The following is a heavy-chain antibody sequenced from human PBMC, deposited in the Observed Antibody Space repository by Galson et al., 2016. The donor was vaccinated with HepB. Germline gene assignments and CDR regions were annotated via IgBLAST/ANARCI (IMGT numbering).Heavy chain of an antibody. D-gene: IGHD1-1*01. V-gene: IGHV3-64D*06. CDR1: GFTFSSYV. CDR2: ISSNGGTT. Sequence: SLRLSCPASGFTFSSYVMYWVRQAPGQGLDYVSAISSNGGTTYYADSVKGRFTISRANSKNTLYLQMSSLRAEDTAVYYCVNMYTKYAYYYYGMYVWGPGTTVTVSS. J-gene: IGHJ6*02. CDR3: VNMYTKYAYYYYGMYV.